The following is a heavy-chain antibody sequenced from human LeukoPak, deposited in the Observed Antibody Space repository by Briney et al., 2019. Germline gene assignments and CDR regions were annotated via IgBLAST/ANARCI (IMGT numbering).Heavy chain of an antibody. Sequence: GVSLRLSCAASGFTFSSYAMSWVRQAPGKGLEWVSGISGSGGSTYYADSRFIISRDNSENTLYLQMNSLRAEDTAVYYCAKEPNWGGGFDYWGQGTLVTVSS. J-gene: IGHJ4*02. V-gene: IGHV3-23*01. CDR2: ISGSGGST. CDR3: AKEPNWGGGFDY. D-gene: IGHD7-27*01. CDR1: GFTFSSYA.